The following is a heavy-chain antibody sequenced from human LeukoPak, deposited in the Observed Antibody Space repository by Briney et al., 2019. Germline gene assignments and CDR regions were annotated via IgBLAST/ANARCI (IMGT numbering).Heavy chain of an antibody. J-gene: IGHJ3*02. CDR3: ANLASIAARGHAFDI. CDR1: GGSISSGSYY. V-gene: IGHV4-61*02. Sequence: PSQTLSLXCTVSGGSISSGSYYWSWIRQPAGKGLEWIGRIYTSGITNYNPSLKSRVTISVDTSKNQFSLKLSSVTAADTAVYYCANLASIAARGHAFDIWGQGTMVTVSS. D-gene: IGHD6-6*01. CDR2: IYTSGIT.